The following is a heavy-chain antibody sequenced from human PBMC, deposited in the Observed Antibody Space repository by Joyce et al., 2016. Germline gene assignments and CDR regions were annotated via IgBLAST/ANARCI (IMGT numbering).Heavy chain of an antibody. CDR1: GCGFSGST. CDR3: LSYYSNNSGYIDY. D-gene: IGHD3-22*01. CDR2: VTNKAAGYAT. V-gene: IGHV3-73*02. J-gene: IGHJ4*01. Sequence: EVQLVESGGGLVQPGGSLKLSCAASGCGFSGSTMHWVRQASGKGLEWVGRVTNKAAGYATLYAASVKGRFTISRDDSKNTAYLQMNSLKTEDTAFYHCLSYYSNNSGYIDYWGHGTLVTVSS.